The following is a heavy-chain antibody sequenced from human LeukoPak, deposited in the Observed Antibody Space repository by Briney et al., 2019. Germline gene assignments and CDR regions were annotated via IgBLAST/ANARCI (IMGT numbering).Heavy chain of an antibody. J-gene: IGHJ3*02. CDR1: GYTFTNYY. CDR2: LNPSGGTT. D-gene: IGHD3-10*01. Sequence: ASVKVSCKASGYTFTNYYIHWVRQAPGQGLEWMGILNPSGGTTSYTKKFQGRVTMPSDTSKSTVYMELSSLTTEDTAVFYCARNRIPMVRGVTFDAFDIWGQGTRVTVSS. CDR3: ARNRIPMVRGVTFDAFDI. V-gene: IGHV1-46*01.